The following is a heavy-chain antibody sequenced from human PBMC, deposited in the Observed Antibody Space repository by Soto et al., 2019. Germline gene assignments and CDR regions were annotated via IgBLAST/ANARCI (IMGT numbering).Heavy chain of an antibody. Sequence: QLQLQESGPGLVKPSETLSLTCTVSGGSISSSSYYWGWIRQPPGKGLEWIGSIYYSGSTCYNPSLKRRVTISVDTSKNQFSLKLSSVTAADTAVYYCARHTPAISISDHWGQGTLVTVSS. CDR3: ARHTPAISISDH. V-gene: IGHV4-39*01. CDR1: GGSISSSSYY. CDR2: IYYSGST. J-gene: IGHJ4*02. D-gene: IGHD2-15*01.